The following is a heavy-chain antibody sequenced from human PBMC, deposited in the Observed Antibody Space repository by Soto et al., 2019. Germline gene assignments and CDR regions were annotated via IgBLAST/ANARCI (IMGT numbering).Heavy chain of an antibody. CDR2: INHSGST. CDR3: ASGYSSSWDPFDY. V-gene: IGHV4-34*01. Sequence: PSETLSLTCAVYGGSFSGYYWSWIRQPPGKGLEWIGEINHSGSTNYNPSLKSQVTISVDTSKNQFSLKLSSVTAADTAVYYCASGYSSSWDPFDYWGQGTLVTVSS. D-gene: IGHD6-13*01. J-gene: IGHJ4*02. CDR1: GGSFSGYY.